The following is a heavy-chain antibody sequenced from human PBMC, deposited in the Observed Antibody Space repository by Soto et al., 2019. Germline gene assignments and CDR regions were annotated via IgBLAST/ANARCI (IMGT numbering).Heavy chain of an antibody. CDR3: ARYSSSWSDPPPRSNWFDP. CDR1: GYTFTSYG. V-gene: IGHV1-18*01. J-gene: IGHJ5*02. D-gene: IGHD6-13*01. Sequence: QVQLVQSGAEVKKPGASVKVSCKASGYTFTSYGISWVRQAPGQGLEWMGWISAYNGNTNYAQKLQGRVTMTTDTSTSTAYMELSSLRSDDTAVYYCARYSSSWSDPPPRSNWFDPWGQGTLVTVSS. CDR2: ISAYNGNT.